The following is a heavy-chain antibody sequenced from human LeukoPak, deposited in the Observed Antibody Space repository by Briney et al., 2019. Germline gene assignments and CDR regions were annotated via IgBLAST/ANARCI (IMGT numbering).Heavy chain of an antibody. J-gene: IGHJ4*02. Sequence: SETLFLTCAVYGGSFSGYYWSWIRQPPGKGLEWIGEINHSGSTNYNPSLKSRVTISVDTSKIQFSLKLSSVTAADTAVYYCARGRSEKREGDCSSPSCDRHFDYWGQGSLVTVS. CDR1: GGSFSGYY. CDR3: ARGRSEKREGDCSSPSCDRHFDY. CDR2: INHSGST. D-gene: IGHD2-2*01. V-gene: IGHV4-34*01.